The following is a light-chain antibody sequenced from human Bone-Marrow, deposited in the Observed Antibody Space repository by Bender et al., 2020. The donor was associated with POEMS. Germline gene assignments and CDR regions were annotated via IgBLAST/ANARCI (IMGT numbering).Light chain of an antibody. CDR3: CSYAGTYTHV. J-gene: IGLJ1*01. Sequence: QSALTQPRSVSRSPGQSVTISCTGTSSDVGGYNYVSWYQQYPGKAPKLIIYEVSKWPSGVPDRFSGSKSGNTASLTISGLQAEDEAEYYCCSYAGTYTHVFGTGTKVTVL. CDR2: EVS. CDR1: SSDVGGYNY. V-gene: IGLV2-11*01.